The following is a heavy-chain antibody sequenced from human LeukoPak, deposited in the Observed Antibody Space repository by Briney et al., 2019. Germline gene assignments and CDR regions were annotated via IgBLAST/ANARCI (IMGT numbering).Heavy chain of an antibody. D-gene: IGHD2/OR15-2a*01. J-gene: IGHJ5*02. CDR2: LSFDGNYR. CDR1: GFTFSSYE. Sequence: PGGSLRLSCAASGFTFSSYEMHWLRQAPGEGLEWVATLSFDGNYRQYAGSVKGRFSISRDNSKDTLYLQMNSLRAEDTAVYHCARGLLSHNSWGDNWFDPWGQGVLVTVSS. CDR3: ARGLLSHNSWGDNWFDP. V-gene: IGHV3-30-3*01.